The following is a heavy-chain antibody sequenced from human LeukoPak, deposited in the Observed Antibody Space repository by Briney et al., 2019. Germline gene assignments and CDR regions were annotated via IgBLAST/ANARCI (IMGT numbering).Heavy chain of an antibody. CDR1: SGSLSGYY. CDR2: INHSGST. CDR3: ARQISRSGRFNYYFDY. D-gene: IGHD3-10*01. Sequence: PSETLSLTCAVYSGSLSGYYWSWIRQPPGKGLEWIGEINHSGSTNYNPSLKSRVTISVDTSKNQFSLNLSSVTAADTAVYYCARQISRSGRFNYYFDYWGQGTLVTVSS. J-gene: IGHJ4*02. V-gene: IGHV4-34*01.